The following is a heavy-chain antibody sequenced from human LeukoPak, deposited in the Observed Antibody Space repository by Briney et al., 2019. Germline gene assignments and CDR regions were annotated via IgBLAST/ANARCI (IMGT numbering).Heavy chain of an antibody. D-gene: IGHD6-19*01. CDR1: GFTFSSYA. J-gene: IGHJ4*02. V-gene: IGHV3-23*01. CDR2: ISGSGGRT. CDR3: AKDHLPGMVVADRDY. Sequence: GGSLRLSCAASGFTFSSYAMSWVRQAPGKGLEWVSSISGSGGRTYHADSVKGRFTISRDNSKNTVYLQINSLRAEDTAVYYCAKDHLPGMVVADRDYWGQGTLVTVSS.